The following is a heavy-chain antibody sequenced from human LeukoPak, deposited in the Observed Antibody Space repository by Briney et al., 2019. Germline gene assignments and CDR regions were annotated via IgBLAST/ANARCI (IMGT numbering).Heavy chain of an antibody. V-gene: IGHV3-23*01. Sequence: GGSLRLSCVGSGFTFRSHAMSWVRQAPEKGLEFVSGIYENGGTTYYADSVKGRFTISRDNSKNMLYLQINSLRAEDTAVYYCARDRNYFEALHRSYWGQGTLVTVSS. J-gene: IGHJ4*02. CDR2: IYENGGTT. D-gene: IGHD3-10*01. CDR3: ARDRNYFEALHRSY. CDR1: GFTFRSHA.